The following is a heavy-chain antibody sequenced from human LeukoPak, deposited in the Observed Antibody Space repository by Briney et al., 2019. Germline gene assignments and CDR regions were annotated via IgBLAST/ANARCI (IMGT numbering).Heavy chain of an antibody. J-gene: IGHJ2*01. D-gene: IGHD2-21*02. CDR3: ARAIVVVVTAPPYWYFDL. V-gene: IGHV4-4*02. Sequence: SETLSLTCTVSGGSISTNPYWWTWVRQPPGKGLEWIGEISHRGSTNYNPSLKSRVTISVDTSKNQFSLKLSSVTAADTAVYYCARAIVVVVTAPPYWYFDLWGRGTLVTVTS. CDR2: ISHRGST. CDR1: GGSISTNPYW.